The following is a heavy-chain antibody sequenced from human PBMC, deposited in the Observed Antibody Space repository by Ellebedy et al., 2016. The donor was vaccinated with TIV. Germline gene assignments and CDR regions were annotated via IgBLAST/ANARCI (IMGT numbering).Heavy chain of an antibody. V-gene: IGHV6-1*01. J-gene: IGHJ6*02. CDR1: GDSVSSNSAA. Sequence: SETLSLXXAISGDSVSSNSAAWNWIRQSPSRGLEWLGRTYYRSKWYNDYAVSVKSRININPGTSKNQFSLQLNSVTPEDTAVYYCVREITVTYNYYGMDVWGQGTTVTVSS. CDR2: TYYRSKWYN. CDR3: VREITVTYNYYGMDV. D-gene: IGHD4-17*01.